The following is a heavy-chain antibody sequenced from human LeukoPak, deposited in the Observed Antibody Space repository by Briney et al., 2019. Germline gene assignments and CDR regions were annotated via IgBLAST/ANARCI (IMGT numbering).Heavy chain of an antibody. CDR1: GFTFSNAW. Sequence: PGGSLRLSCAASGFTFSNAWMSWVRQAPGKGLEWVGRIKSKTDGGTTDYAAPVKGRFTISRDDSKNTLYLQMNSLKTEDTAVYYCTTDWHRHYDFWSGYYSFDYWGQGTLVTVSS. D-gene: IGHD3-3*01. CDR3: TTDWHRHYDFWSGYYSFDY. J-gene: IGHJ4*02. V-gene: IGHV3-15*01. CDR2: IKSKTDGGTT.